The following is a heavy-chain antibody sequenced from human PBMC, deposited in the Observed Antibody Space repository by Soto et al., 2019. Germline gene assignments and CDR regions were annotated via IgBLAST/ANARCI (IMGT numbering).Heavy chain of an antibody. CDR2: ISSSSSTI. V-gene: IGHV3-48*01. Sequence: GGSLRLSCAASGFTFSSYSMNWVRQAPGKGLEWVSYISSSSSTIYYADSVKGRFTISRDNSKNTLFLQMNSLRAEDTAVYYCAKDQINYVWGSYRPYYCDYWGQGTLVTVSS. J-gene: IGHJ4*02. D-gene: IGHD3-16*02. CDR1: GFTFSSYS. CDR3: AKDQINYVWGSYRPYYCDY.